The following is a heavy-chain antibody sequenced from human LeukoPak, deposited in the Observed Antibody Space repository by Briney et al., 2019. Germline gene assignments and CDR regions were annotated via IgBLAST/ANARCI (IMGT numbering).Heavy chain of an antibody. V-gene: IGHV4-31*03. CDR1: GGSISSGGYY. D-gene: IGHD3-3*01. CDR2: IYYSGST. J-gene: IGHJ4*02. Sequence: SETLSLTCTVSGGSISSGGYYWSWIRQHPGRGLEWIGYIYYSGSTYYNPSLKSRVTISVDTSKNQFSLKLSSVTAADTAVYYCARGTPDFWSGYYKGEFDYWGQGTLVTVSP. CDR3: ARGTPDFWSGYYKGEFDY.